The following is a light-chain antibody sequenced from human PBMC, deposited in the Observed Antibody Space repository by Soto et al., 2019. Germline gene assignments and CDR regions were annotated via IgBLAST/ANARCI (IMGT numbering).Light chain of an antibody. CDR3: MQTIESRT. CDR2: LGY. V-gene: IGKV2-28*01. Sequence: DSVMTQSPLSLTVTPGEPASISCRSSRNLLKANGYTYFHWFLQKPGQSPQLLIYLGYNRAPGVPDRFSGTGSGTDFTLKISRVEAEDVGVYYCMQTIESRTFGQGTEVEIK. CDR1: RNLLKANGYTY. J-gene: IGKJ1*01.